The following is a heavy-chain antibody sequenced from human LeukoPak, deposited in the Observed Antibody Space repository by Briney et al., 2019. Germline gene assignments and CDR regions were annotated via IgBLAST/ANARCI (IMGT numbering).Heavy chain of an antibody. CDR2: ILGSGVPT. Sequence: PGGSLRLSCAAYGFTFSNHAMSSVRQAPGKGLEWVSAILGSGVPTYYADSVKGRFTVSRDNSKSTLYLQMNTLRAEDTALHHCAKWGDYDVLTGYYVPDYWGQGALVTVSS. J-gene: IGHJ4*02. CDR3: AKWGDYDVLTGYYVPDY. D-gene: IGHD3-9*01. V-gene: IGHV3-23*01. CDR1: GFTFSNHA.